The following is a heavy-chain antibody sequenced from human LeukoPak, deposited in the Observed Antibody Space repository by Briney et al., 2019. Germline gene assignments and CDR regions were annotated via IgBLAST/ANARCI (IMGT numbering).Heavy chain of an antibody. V-gene: IGHV1-69*01. CDR1: GGTFRSNA. Sequence: SVKVSCKASGGTFRSNAISWVRQAPGQGLEWMGGITPIFGTANYAQKFQGRVTITAVESMSTAYMELSSLRSEDTAVYYCARGQRGNYYYYYGMDVWGQGTTVTVSS. CDR3: ARGQRGNYYYYYGMDV. CDR2: ITPIFGTA. J-gene: IGHJ6*02.